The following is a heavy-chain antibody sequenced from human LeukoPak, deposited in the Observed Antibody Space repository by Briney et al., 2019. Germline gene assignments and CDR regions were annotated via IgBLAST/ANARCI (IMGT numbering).Heavy chain of an antibody. D-gene: IGHD4-17*01. CDR1: GFTFSSYA. CDR3: ARDGKADYGAIGGFDY. Sequence: AGSLRLTCAASGFTFSSYARSWVRQAPGKGLEWVAVIWYGGSNKYYADSVKGRFTISRDNSKNTLYLQMNSLRADDTAVYYCARDGKADYGAIGGFDYWGQGTLVTVSS. V-gene: IGHV3-33*08. CDR2: IWYGGSNK. J-gene: IGHJ4*02.